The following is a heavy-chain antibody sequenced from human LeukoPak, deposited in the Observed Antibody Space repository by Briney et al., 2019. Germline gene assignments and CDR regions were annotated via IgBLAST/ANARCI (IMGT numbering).Heavy chain of an antibody. D-gene: IGHD3-10*01. CDR1: GGSISSYY. CDR3: VRITQGTIDY. CDR2: ISYSGST. V-gene: IGHV4-59*07. Sequence: SDTLSLTCTVSGGSISSYYWGWIRLPPGKGLEWIGYISYSGSTTYIPSLKSRVTILVNTSKNQFSLKLSSVTAADTAVYYCVRITQGTIDYWGRGTLVTFSS. J-gene: IGHJ4*02.